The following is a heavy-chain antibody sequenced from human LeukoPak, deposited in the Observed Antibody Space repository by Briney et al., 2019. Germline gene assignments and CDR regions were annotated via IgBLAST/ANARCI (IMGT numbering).Heavy chain of an antibody. CDR1: GYSISSGYY. Sequence: SETLSLTCTVSGYSISSGYYWGWIRQPPGKGLEWIGSIYHSGSTYYNPSLKSRVTISVDTSRNQFSLMLSSVTAADTAVYYCARVSYYDYVWGSWDFDYWGQGTLVTVSS. D-gene: IGHD3-16*01. CDR3: ARVSYYDYVWGSWDFDY. J-gene: IGHJ4*02. V-gene: IGHV4-38-2*02. CDR2: IYHSGST.